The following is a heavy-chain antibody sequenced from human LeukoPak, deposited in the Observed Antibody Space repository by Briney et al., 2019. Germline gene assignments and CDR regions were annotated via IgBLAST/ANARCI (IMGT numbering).Heavy chain of an antibody. J-gene: IGHJ4*02. Sequence: PGGSLRLSCAASGFTFNNYAMTWVRQAPGKGLEWVSSISGGETTYYADSAKGRFTISRDNSQNTLYLQMNSLRAEDTAVYYCARDYADYVGYFFFDYWGQGTLVTVSS. CDR3: ARDYADYVGYFFFDY. V-gene: IGHV3-23*01. CDR1: GFTFNNYA. CDR2: ISGGETT. D-gene: IGHD4-17*01.